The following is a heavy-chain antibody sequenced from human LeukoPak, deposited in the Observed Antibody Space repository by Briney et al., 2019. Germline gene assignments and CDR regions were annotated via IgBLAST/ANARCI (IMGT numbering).Heavy chain of an antibody. CDR3: ASKARGEVY. Sequence: PGGSLRLSCAASGFTFSSYSMNWVRQAPGKGLEWVSSISSSSSYIYYAGSVKGRFTISRDNAKNSLYLQMNSLRAEDTTVYYCASKARGEVYWGQGTLVTVSS. CDR1: GFTFSSYS. J-gene: IGHJ4*02. V-gene: IGHV3-21*01. CDR2: ISSSSSYI.